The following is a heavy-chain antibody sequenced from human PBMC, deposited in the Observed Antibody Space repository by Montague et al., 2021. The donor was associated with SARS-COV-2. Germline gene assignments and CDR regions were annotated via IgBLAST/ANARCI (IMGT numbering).Heavy chain of an antibody. CDR3: ALPLGGARFDP. Sequence: SETLSLTCTASGGSASSDNWWTWVRQPPGKGLEWIGEIYHSGTTNYNPSLQSRVTISVDKSRNHLSLNLRSVTAADTAMYYCALPLGGARFDPWGQGILVTVSS. J-gene: IGHJ5*02. CDR1: GGSASSDNW. V-gene: IGHV4-4*02. D-gene: IGHD1-26*01. CDR2: IYHSGTT.